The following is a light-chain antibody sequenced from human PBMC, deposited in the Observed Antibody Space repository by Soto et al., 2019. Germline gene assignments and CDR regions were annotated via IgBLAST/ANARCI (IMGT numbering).Light chain of an antibody. J-gene: IGLJ3*02. Sequence: QPVLTQPASVSGSPGQSIAISCTGTSSDVGGYNSVSWYQQHPGKVPKLIIYDVTNRPSGVSNRFSGSKSGNTASLTISGLQADDEADYYCSSYAGRTAFEVFGGGTKLTVL. CDR3: SSYAGRTAFEV. V-gene: IGLV2-14*03. CDR1: SSDVGGYNS. CDR2: DVT.